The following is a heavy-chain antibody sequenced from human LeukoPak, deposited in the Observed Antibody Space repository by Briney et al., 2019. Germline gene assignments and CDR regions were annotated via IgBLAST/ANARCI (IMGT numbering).Heavy chain of an antibody. D-gene: IGHD6-13*01. CDR2: IKQDGSEK. J-gene: IGHJ4*02. CDR1: GFTCSSYW. Sequence: HPGGSLRLSRAASGFTCSSYWMSWVRQAPGKGLEWVANIKQDGSEKYYVDSVKGRFTIPRDNAKTSLYLQVNSLRAEDTAIYYCARAGYSSTRYYFDYWGQGALVTVSS. V-gene: IGHV3-7*01. CDR3: ARAGYSSTRYYFDY.